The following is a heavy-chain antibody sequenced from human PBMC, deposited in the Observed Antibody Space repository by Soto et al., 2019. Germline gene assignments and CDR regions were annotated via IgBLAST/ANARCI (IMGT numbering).Heavy chain of an antibody. D-gene: IGHD2-8*01. J-gene: IGHJ3*02. V-gene: IGHV4-59*01. CDR1: GDSISNYY. CDR3: ARAEKVYAISGALDI. CDR2: INYSGNT. Sequence: SETLSLTCTVSGDSISNYYWNWIRQPPGKGLEWIGYINYSGNTNYNPSLKSRVTISADTSENQFSLKLSSVTAADTAVYYCARAEKVYAISGALDIWGQGTMVTVSS.